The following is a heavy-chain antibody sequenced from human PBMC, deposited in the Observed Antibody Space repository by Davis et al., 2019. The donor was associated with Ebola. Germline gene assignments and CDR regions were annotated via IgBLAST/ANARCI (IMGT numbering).Heavy chain of an antibody. CDR3: ARRRGTYPDWYLDL. CDR2: VSHTGST. Sequence: MPSETLSLTCNVSGGPIGGDFWSWVRQPPGKGLEWMGYVSHTGSTKTYYNPSLKSRLTMAVDTSRNQLSVHLASLTAADTAVYYCARRRGTYPDWYLDLWGRGTLVTVSS. CDR1: GGPIGGDF. V-gene: IGHV4-59*08. J-gene: IGHJ2*01.